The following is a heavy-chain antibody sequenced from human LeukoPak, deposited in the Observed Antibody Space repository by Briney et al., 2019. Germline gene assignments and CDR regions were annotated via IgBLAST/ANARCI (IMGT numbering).Heavy chain of an antibody. V-gene: IGHV4-4*02. CDR1: GGSISSSNW. Sequence: SGTLSLTCAVSGGSISSSNWWSWVRQPPGKGLEWIGRIYHSGGTNYNPSLKSRVTISVDKSKNQFSLKLSSVTAADTAVYYCAREVYSSSWYDYWGQGTLVTVSS. J-gene: IGHJ4*02. D-gene: IGHD6-13*01. CDR3: AREVYSSSWYDY. CDR2: IYHSGGT.